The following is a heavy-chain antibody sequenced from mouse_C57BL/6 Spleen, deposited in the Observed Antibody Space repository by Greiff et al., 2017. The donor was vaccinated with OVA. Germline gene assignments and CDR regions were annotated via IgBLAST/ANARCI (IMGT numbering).Heavy chain of an antibody. CDR3: ARPYGSSLFAY. CDR1: GYTFTSYW. D-gene: IGHD1-1*01. J-gene: IGHJ3*01. Sequence: QVQLQQPGAELVRPGSSVKLSCKASGYTFTSYWMHWVKQRPIQGLEWIGNIDPSDSETHSNQKFKDKATLTVDKSSSTAYMQLSSLTSEDSAVYYCARPYGSSLFAYWGQGTLVTVSA. V-gene: IGHV1-52*01. CDR2: IDPSDSET.